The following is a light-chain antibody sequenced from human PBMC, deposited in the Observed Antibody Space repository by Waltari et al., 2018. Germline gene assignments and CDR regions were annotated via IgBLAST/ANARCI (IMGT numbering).Light chain of an antibody. V-gene: IGLV1-40*01. CDR1: SSTIGPDYD. CDR2: FNN. Sequence: QSVLTQPPSVSGAPGQRVTISCTGNSSTIGPDYDLHLYQQVPGPAPKLLMYFNNNRASGLPARCSGCKSCTSSSLAITGFQAEGEDDYYCQSYDYSLRASVFGGGTKLTVL. CDR3: QSYDYSLRASV. J-gene: IGLJ2*01.